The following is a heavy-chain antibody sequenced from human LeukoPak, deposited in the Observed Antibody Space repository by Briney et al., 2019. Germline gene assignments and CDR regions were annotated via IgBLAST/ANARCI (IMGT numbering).Heavy chain of an antibody. D-gene: IGHD3-3*01. CDR1: GGTFSSYA. V-gene: IGHV1-69*13. CDR3: ARGYDFWSGYSL. J-gene: IGHJ4*02. Sequence: GASVKVSCKASGGTFSSYAISWVRQAPGQGLEWTGGIIPIFGTANYAQKFQGRVTITADESTSTAYMELSSLRSEDTAVYYCARGYDFWSGYSLWGQGTLVTVSS. CDR2: IIPIFGTA.